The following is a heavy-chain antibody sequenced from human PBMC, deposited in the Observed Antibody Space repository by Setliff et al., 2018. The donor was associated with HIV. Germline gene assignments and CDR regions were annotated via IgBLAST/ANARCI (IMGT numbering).Heavy chain of an antibody. D-gene: IGHD4-17*01. CDR2: IYYAGNT. CDR3: ARRLDYGDYVQAFDI. Sequence: PSETLSLTCTVSGASVSTIDYYWGWVRQSPRAGLEWIADIYYAGNTYYNPSLKSRVTISVDTSKNQFSLKLSSVTAADTAVYYCARRLDYGDYVQAFDIWGQGTMVTVSS. J-gene: IGHJ3*02. CDR1: GASVSTIDYY. V-gene: IGHV4-39*01.